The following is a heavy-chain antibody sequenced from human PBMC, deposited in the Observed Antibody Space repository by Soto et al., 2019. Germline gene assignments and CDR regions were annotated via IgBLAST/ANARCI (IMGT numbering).Heavy chain of an antibody. CDR3: ARVIDRRIVGAMRGRTPRFFDY. D-gene: IGHD1-26*01. V-gene: IGHV4-31*03. CDR2: IYYSGST. J-gene: IGHJ4*02. CDR1: GGSISSGGYY. Sequence: SETLSLTCTVSGGSISSGGYYWSWIRQHPGKGLEWIGYIYYSGSTYYNPSLKSRVTISVDTSKNQFSLKLSSVTAADTAVYYCARVIDRRIVGAMRGRTPRFFDYWGQGTLVTVSS.